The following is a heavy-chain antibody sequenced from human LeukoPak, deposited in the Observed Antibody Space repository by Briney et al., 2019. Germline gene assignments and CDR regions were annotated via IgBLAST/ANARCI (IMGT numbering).Heavy chain of an antibody. CDR1: GFTFSDYY. CDR3: ARTSWGFDY. Sequence: GGSLRLSCAASGFTFSDYYMSWIRQAPGEGLVWVSYINTSGDTIYYADSVKGRFTMSRDNAKNSVYLHMNSLRAEDTAVYYCARTSWGFDYWGQGSLVTVSS. V-gene: IGHV3-11*04. CDR2: INTSGDTI. D-gene: IGHD3-16*01. J-gene: IGHJ4*02.